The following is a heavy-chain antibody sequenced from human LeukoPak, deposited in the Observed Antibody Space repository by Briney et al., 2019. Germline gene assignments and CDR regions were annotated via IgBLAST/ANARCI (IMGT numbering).Heavy chain of an antibody. CDR1: ELTLSNAR. Sequence: GGSLRLSCAASELTLSNARMTWVRQAPGRGLEWVGRIRSTTDGGTTDYAAPVKGRFTISRDDSKNTLNLQMNSLKTEDTAVYYCTTWTRHSSGYFADCWGQGTLVTVSS. D-gene: IGHD3-22*01. J-gene: IGHJ4*02. V-gene: IGHV3-15*01. CDR2: IRSTTDGGTT. CDR3: TTWTRHSSGYFADC.